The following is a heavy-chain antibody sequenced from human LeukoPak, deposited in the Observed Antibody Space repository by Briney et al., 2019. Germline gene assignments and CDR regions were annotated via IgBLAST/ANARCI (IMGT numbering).Heavy chain of an antibody. CDR1: GFTFSSYD. J-gene: IGHJ4*02. Sequence: GGSLSLSCAASGFTFSSYDMHWARQVTGKGLEWVSAVGTGGDTYYPGSVRGRFTISRENAKNSLYLQMNSLRAGDTAVYYCARGGSGSGSYYDYWGQGVLVTVSS. V-gene: IGHV3-13*01. CDR3: ARGGSGSGSYYDY. CDR2: VGTGGDT. D-gene: IGHD1-26*01.